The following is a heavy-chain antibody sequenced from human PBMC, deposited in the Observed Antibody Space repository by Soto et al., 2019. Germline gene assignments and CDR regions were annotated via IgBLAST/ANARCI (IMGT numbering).Heavy chain of an antibody. CDR3: AKAGGQWLVPAGNWFDP. Sequence: GGSLRLSCAASGFTFSSYGMHWVRQAPGKGLEWVAVISYDGSNKYYADSVKGRFTISRDNSKNTLYLQMNSLRAEDTAVYYCAKAGGQWLVPAGNWFDPWGQGTLVTVSS. CDR1: GFTFSSYG. CDR2: ISYDGSNK. J-gene: IGHJ5*02. V-gene: IGHV3-30*18. D-gene: IGHD6-19*01.